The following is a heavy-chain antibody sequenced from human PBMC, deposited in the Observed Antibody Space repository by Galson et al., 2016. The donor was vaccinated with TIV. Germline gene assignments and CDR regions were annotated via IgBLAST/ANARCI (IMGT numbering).Heavy chain of an antibody. CDR2: TYYTSKWNT. Sequence: CAISGDSVSGNTAAWNWVRQSPSRGLEWLGRTYYTSKWNTDYAVSVKGRIIIRPDTSMNQVSPQLSSVIPDATAVYYCSRGNWNYGMGGAMDVWGRGTMVTVSS. J-gene: IGHJ6*02. D-gene: IGHD1-7*01. CDR3: SRGNWNYGMGGAMDV. CDR1: GDSVSGNTAA. V-gene: IGHV6-1*01.